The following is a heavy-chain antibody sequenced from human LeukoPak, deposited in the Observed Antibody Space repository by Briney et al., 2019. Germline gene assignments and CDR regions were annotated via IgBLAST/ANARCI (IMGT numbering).Heavy chain of an antibody. CDR1: GYTFTSYA. CDR2: INAGNGNT. D-gene: IGHD3-22*01. Sequence: PMASVKVSCKASGYTFTSYAMHWVRQAPGQRLEWMGWINAGNGNTKYSQEFQGRVTITRDTSASTAYMELSSLRSEDMAVYYCARATYYYDSSGLDFDYWGQGTLVTVSS. V-gene: IGHV1-3*03. J-gene: IGHJ4*02. CDR3: ARATYYYDSSGLDFDY.